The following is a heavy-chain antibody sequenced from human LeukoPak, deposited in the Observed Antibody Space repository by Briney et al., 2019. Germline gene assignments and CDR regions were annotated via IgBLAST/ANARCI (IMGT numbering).Heavy chain of an antibody. CDR1: GFTFGDYS. CDR3: ARDTARGSSDF. J-gene: IGHJ4*02. D-gene: IGHD5-12*01. CDR2: ISSKAYGASS. V-gene: IGHV3-49*03. Sequence: PGQSLRLSCGFSGFTFGDYSMSWFRQAPGKGLEWVSFISSKAYGASSDYGMSVKGRFSISRDDSRSNAYLQMDSTRTEATAVYYCARDTARGSSDFWGQGPQVTVSS.